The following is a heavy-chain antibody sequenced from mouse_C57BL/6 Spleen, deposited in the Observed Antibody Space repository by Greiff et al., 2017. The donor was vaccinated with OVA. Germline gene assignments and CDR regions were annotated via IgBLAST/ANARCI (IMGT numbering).Heavy chain of an antibody. CDR2: IDPETGGT. CDR1: GYTFTDYE. V-gene: IGHV1-15*01. Sequence: VQLQQSGAELVRPGASVTLSCKASGYTFTDYEMHWVKQTPVHGLEWIRAIDPETGGTAYNQKFKGKAILTADKSSSTAYMELRSLTSEDSAVYYCTRDHSPYAMDYWGQGTSVTVSS. CDR3: TRDHSPYAMDY. J-gene: IGHJ4*01.